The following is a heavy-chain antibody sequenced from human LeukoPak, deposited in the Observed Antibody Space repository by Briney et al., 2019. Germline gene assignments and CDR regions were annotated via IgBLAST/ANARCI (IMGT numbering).Heavy chain of an antibody. CDR1: GFTFNDYG. Sequence: GGSLRLSCAASGFTFNDYGMNWVRQAPGKGLEWVSSISSSGVYIYYADSLKGRFTISRDNATNSLYLQMNSLRAEDTAIYFCARDFRIYYGSGSYGSRFDPWGQGTLVTVSS. D-gene: IGHD3-10*01. V-gene: IGHV3-21*01. J-gene: IGHJ5*02. CDR3: ARDFRIYYGSGSYGSRFDP. CDR2: ISSSGVYI.